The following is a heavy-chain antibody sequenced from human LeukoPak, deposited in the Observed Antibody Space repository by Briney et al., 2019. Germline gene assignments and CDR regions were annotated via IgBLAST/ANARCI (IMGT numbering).Heavy chain of an antibody. V-gene: IGHV3-11*01. CDR3: ARVMSSRSLQVGYFDY. Sequence: PGGFLRLSCAASGFTFSDYYMSWIRQAPGKGLEWVSYISSSGSTIYYADSVKGRFTISRDNAKNSLYLQMNSLRAEDTAVYYCARVMSSRSLQVGYFDYWGQGTLVTVSS. CDR1: GFTFSDYY. CDR2: ISSSGSTI. J-gene: IGHJ4*02. D-gene: IGHD5-24*01.